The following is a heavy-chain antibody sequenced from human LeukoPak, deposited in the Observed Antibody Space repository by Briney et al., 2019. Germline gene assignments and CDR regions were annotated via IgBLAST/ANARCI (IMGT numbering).Heavy chain of an antibody. CDR2: ISWNSGSI. CDR1: GFTFDDYA. D-gene: IGHD6-19*01. V-gene: IGHV3-9*01. CDR3: ARGRAVAGSLKYYFYMDV. Sequence: PGGSLRLSCAASGFTFDDYAMHWVRQAPGKGLEWVSGISWNSGSIGYADSVKGRFTISRDNAKNSLYLQVYSLRAEDTAVYYCARGRAVAGSLKYYFYMDVWGKGTTVTVSS. J-gene: IGHJ6*03.